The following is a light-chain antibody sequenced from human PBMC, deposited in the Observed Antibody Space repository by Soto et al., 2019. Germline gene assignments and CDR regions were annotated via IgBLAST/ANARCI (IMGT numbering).Light chain of an antibody. Sequence: QSALTQPASVSGSPGQSITISCTGTRSDVGSYNLVSWYQQHPGKAPKVMIYEDIKRPSGVSNRFSGSKSDNTASLTISGLQAEDEADYYWCSYADSSTYVFGTGTKLTVL. V-gene: IGLV2-23*01. CDR3: CSYADSSTYV. CDR1: RSDVGSYNL. CDR2: EDI. J-gene: IGLJ1*01.